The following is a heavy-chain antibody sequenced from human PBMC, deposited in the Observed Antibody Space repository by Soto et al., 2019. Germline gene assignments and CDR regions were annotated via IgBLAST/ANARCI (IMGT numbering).Heavy chain of an antibody. J-gene: IGHJ3*02. CDR3: ARDQPPPDYYDSSGYYRVSHHAFDI. V-gene: IGHV3-30-3*01. CDR1: GFTFSSYA. D-gene: IGHD3-22*01. Sequence: QVQLVESGGGVVQPGRSLRLSCAASGFTFSSYAMHWVRQAPGKGLEWVAVISYDGSNKYYADSVKGRFTISRDNTKNTLYLQMNSLRAEDTAVYYCARDQPPPDYYDSSGYYRVSHHAFDIWGQGTMVTVSS. CDR2: ISYDGSNK.